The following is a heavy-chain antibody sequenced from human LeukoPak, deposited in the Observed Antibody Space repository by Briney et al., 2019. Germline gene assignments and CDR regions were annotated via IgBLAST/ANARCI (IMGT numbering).Heavy chain of an antibody. J-gene: IGHJ4*02. CDR2: IYPGDSDT. V-gene: IGHV5-51*01. CDR1: GYSFTTYW. Sequence: GESLKISCQGSGYSFTTYWIGWVRQMPGKGLEWMGIIYPGDSDTRYSPSFQGQVTISADKSISTAYLQWSSLKASDTAMYYCARHRGVGYCSSTSCPYFDYWGQGTLVTVSS. D-gene: IGHD2-2*01. CDR3: ARHRGVGYCSSTSCPYFDY.